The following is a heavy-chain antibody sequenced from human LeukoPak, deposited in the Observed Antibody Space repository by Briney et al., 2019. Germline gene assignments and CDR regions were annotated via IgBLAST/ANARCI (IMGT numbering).Heavy chain of an antibody. J-gene: IGHJ4*02. Sequence: PSETLSLTCTVSGGSISSGGYYWSWIRQPPGKGLEWIGYIYHSGSTYYNPSLKSRVTISVDRSKNQFSLKLNSVTAADTAVYYCARHMMVGRPAFDYWGQGALVTVSS. CDR1: GGSISSGGYY. V-gene: IGHV4-30-2*01. CDR3: ARHMMVGRPAFDY. D-gene: IGHD2-21*01. CDR2: IYHSGST.